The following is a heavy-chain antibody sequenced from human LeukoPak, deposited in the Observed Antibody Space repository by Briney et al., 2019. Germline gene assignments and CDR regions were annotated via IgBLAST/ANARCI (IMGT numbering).Heavy chain of an antibody. D-gene: IGHD3-3*01. J-gene: IGHJ4*02. V-gene: IGHV4-38-2*02. Sequence: SETLSLTCTVSGYSISSGYYWGWIRQPPGKGLEWIGSIYHGGSTYYNPSLKSRVTISVDTSKNQFSLKLTSVTAADTAVYYCARQTVTRDFDYWGQGTLVTVSS. CDR1: GYSISSGYY. CDR2: IYHGGST. CDR3: ARQTVTRDFDY.